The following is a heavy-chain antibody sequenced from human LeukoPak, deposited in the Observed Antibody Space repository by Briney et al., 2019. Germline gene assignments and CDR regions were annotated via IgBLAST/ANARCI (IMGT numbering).Heavy chain of an antibody. Sequence: ASVKVSCKASGYTFTGYYMHWVRQAPGQGLEWMGRINPNSGGTNYAQKFQGRVTMTRDTSISTAYMELSRLRSDDTAVYYCVRVLSIAVTLPHYWGQGTLVTVSS. CDR3: VRVLSIAVTLPHY. D-gene: IGHD6-19*01. V-gene: IGHV1-2*06. J-gene: IGHJ4*02. CDR2: INPNSGGT. CDR1: GYTFTGYY.